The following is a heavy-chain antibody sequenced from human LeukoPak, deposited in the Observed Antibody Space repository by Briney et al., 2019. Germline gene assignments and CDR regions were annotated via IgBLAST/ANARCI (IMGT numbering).Heavy chain of an antibody. CDR1: GYIFTTYW. D-gene: IGHD3-3*02. Sequence: GESLKISCKGSGYIFTTYWIGWVRQMPGKGLEWMGIIYPRDSDTTYSPSFQGQVTISAGKSITTAYLQWSSLKASDTAMYYCARHRSNSIFDGLDIWGQGTMVTVSS. CDR2: IYPRDSDT. V-gene: IGHV5-51*01. J-gene: IGHJ3*02. CDR3: ARHRSNSIFDGLDI.